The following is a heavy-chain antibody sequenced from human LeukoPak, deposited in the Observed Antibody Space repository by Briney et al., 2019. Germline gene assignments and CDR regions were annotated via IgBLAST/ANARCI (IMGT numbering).Heavy chain of an antibody. Sequence: GGSLRLSCAASGFTFSSYSMNWVRQAPGKGLEWVSAISGSGGSTYYADSVKGRFTISRDNSKNTLYLQMNSLRAEDTAVYYCARVVAAAGTPWYYYYGMDVWGQGTTVTVSS. CDR1: GFTFSSYS. D-gene: IGHD6-13*01. V-gene: IGHV3-23*01. CDR3: ARVVAAAGTPWYYYYGMDV. J-gene: IGHJ6*02. CDR2: ISGSGGST.